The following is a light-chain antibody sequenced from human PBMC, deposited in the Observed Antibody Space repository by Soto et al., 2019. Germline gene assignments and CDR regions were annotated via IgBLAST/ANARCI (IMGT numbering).Light chain of an antibody. V-gene: IGKV1-27*01. CDR1: QDIRSY. CDR2: GAS. Sequence: DLQMTQSPSSLSAPVGDRVTITCRASQDIRSYLAWYQQKPGRVPKLLIYGASTLQSGVPSRFSGSGSGTDFTLTISSLQPEDGATYYCQKYNSVPLTFGPGTKVDLK. J-gene: IGKJ3*01. CDR3: QKYNSVPLT.